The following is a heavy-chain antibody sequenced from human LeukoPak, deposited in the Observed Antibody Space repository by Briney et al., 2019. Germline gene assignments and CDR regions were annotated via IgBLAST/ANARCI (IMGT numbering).Heavy chain of an antibody. CDR2: ISGSGDNT. J-gene: IGHJ4*02. CDR3: AKDDDYAPRPYHFDY. CDR1: GFTFISYA. D-gene: IGHD4/OR15-4a*01. Sequence: GGSLRFSCTASGFTFISYAMSWVRQARGKGLEWVSSISGSGDNTYYADSVKGRFTISRDNSKNTLYLQMNSLRAEDTAVFYCAKDDDYAPRPYHFDYWGQGTLVTVSS. V-gene: IGHV3-23*01.